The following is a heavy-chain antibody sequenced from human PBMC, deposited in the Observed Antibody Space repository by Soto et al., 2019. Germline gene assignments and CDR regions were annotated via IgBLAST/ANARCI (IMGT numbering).Heavy chain of an antibody. Sequence: PVGSLRLSCTASGFPFTTYGMHWVRNSPFKGLEWVAVISYDGSNKYYADSVKGRFTISRDNSKNTLYLQMNSLRAEDTAVYYCAKDPYYYDSSGYPDYWGQGTLVTVSS. D-gene: IGHD3-22*01. V-gene: IGHV3-30*18. CDR1: GFPFTTYG. CDR2: ISYDGSNK. J-gene: IGHJ4*02. CDR3: AKDPYYYDSSGYPDY.